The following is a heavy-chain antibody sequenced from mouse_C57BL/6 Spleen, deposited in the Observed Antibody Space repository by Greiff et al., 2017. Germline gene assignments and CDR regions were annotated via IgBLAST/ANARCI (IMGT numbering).Heavy chain of an antibody. CDR2: ISYDGSN. V-gene: IGHV3-6*01. D-gene: IGHD1-1*01. CDR3: AREVPDYYGSSYWYFDV. J-gene: IGHJ1*03. Sequence: EVKLQESGPGLVKPSQSLSLTCSVTGYSITSGYYWNWIRQFPGNKLEWMGYISYDGSNNYKPSLKNRISITRDTSKNQFFLKLNSVTTEDTATYYCAREVPDYYGSSYWYFDVWGTGTTVTVSS. CDR1: GYSITSGYY.